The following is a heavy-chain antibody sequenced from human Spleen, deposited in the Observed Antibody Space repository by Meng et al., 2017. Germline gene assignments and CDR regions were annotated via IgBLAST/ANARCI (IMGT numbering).Heavy chain of an antibody. D-gene: IGHD6-19*01. CDR3: ARIGDSSGWYAY. Sequence: GGSLRLSCAASGFTFRSYWMHWVRQAPGKGLVWVSRINSDGSSTNYADSVKGRFTISRDNAKNTLYLQMNSLRAEDTAVYYCARIGDSSGWYAYWGQGTLVTVPQ. V-gene: IGHV3-74*01. J-gene: IGHJ4*02. CDR2: INSDGSST. CDR1: GFTFRSYW.